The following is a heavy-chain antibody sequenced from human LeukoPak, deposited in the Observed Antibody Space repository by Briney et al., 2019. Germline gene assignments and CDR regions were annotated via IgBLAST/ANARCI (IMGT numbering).Heavy chain of an antibody. CDR1: GGSFSGYY. D-gene: IGHD1-14*01. CDR2: INHSGST. Sequence: PSETLSLTCAVYGGSFSGYYWSWIRQPPGKGLEWIGEINHSGSTNYNPSLKSRVTISVDTSKNQFSLKLSSVTAADTAVYCCAQGRTNLDYWGQGTLVTVSS. CDR3: AQGRTNLDY. J-gene: IGHJ4*02. V-gene: IGHV4-34*01.